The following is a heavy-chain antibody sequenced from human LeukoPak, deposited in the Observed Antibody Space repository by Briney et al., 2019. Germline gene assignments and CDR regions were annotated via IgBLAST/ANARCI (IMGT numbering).Heavy chain of an antibody. CDR2: INWNGGST. D-gene: IGHD4-17*01. CDR1: GFIFSDYY. V-gene: IGHV3-20*04. CDR3: ARVPPDDYGDYYYFDY. Sequence: GGSLRLSCAASGFIFSDYYMSWVRQAPGKGLEWVSGINWNGGSTGYADSVKGRFTISRDNAKNSLYLQMNSLRAEDTALYYCARVPPDDYGDYYYFDYWGQGTLVTVSS. J-gene: IGHJ4*02.